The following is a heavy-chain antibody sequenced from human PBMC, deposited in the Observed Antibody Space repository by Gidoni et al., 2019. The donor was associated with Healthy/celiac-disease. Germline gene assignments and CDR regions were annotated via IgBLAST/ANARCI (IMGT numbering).Heavy chain of an antibody. CDR1: GFTFSSYD. CDR2: IGTAGDT. D-gene: IGHD6-13*01. V-gene: IGHV3-13*04. CDR3: ARVAAAGGFDP. Sequence: EVQLVESGVGLVQPGGSLRLSCAASGFTFSSYDMHWVRQATGKGLEWVSAIGTAGDTYYPGSVKGRFTISRENAKNSLYLQMNSLRAGDTAVYYCARVAAAGGFDPWGQGTLVTVSS. J-gene: IGHJ5*02.